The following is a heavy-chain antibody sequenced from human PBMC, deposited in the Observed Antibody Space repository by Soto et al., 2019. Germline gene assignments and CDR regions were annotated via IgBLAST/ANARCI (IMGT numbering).Heavy chain of an antibody. CDR3: ARGGGTEVRGVIITSPEFDP. D-gene: IGHD3-10*01. J-gene: IGHJ5*02. V-gene: IGHV4-30-2*01. CDR1: GGSISSGGYS. Sequence: SETLSLTCAVSGGSISSGGYSWSWIRQPPGKGLEWIGYIYHSGSTYYNPSLKSRVTISVDRSKNQFSLKLSSVTAADTAVYYCARGGGTEVRGVIITSPEFDPWGQGTLVTVSS. CDR2: IYHSGST.